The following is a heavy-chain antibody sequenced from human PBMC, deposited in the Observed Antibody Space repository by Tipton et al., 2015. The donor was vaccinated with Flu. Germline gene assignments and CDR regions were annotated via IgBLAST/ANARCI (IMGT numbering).Heavy chain of an antibody. Sequence: SLRLSCAASGFTISDNYMNWVRQAPGKGPEWVSVINAGGSTYYADPVKGRFTISRDNSRNTLYLQLNSLRAEDTAVYYCARGPGRDVPYRYMDVWGQGTTVTVSS. V-gene: IGHV3-66*01. CDR2: INAGGST. CDR3: ARGPGRDVPYRYMDV. D-gene: IGHD3-16*02. J-gene: IGHJ6*02. CDR1: GFTISDNY.